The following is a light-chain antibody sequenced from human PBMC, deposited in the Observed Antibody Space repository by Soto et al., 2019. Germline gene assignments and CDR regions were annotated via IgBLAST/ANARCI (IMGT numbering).Light chain of an antibody. CDR3: ASYASSNTVL. CDR2: DVS. CDR1: SSDIGAYNY. V-gene: IGLV2-14*03. J-gene: IGLJ2*01. Sequence: QSVLTQPASVSGSPGQSITISCTGTSSDIGAYNYVSWYQQHPGKAPKLMIYDVSDRPSGVSNRFSGSKSGNTASLTISGLQAEDEADNYCASYASSNTVLFGGGTKVTVL.